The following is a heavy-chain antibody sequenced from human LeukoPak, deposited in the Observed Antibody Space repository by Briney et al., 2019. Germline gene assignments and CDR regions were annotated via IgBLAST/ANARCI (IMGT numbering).Heavy chain of an antibody. CDR2: INPNTGAT. J-gene: IGHJ5*02. V-gene: IGHV1-2*02. CDR1: GYTFTGYY. Sequence: ASVKVSCKASGYTFTGYYMHWVRQAPGQGLEWMGWINPNTGATKYAEKFQGRVTMTGDTSISIGYMELSSLRSDDTAVYFCARKYDILTGYDNWFDPWGQGALVTVSS. D-gene: IGHD3-9*01. CDR3: ARKYDILTGYDNWFDP.